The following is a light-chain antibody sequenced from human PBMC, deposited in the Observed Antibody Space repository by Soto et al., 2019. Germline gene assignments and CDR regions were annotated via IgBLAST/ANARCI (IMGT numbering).Light chain of an antibody. CDR2: DNY. V-gene: IGLV1-51*01. CDR3: GTWDSSLSGEV. Sequence: QSVLTQPPSVSAAPGQKVTISCSGGNSNVGNNSVSWYQQLPRTAPKLLIYDNYKRPSGIPDRFSGSKSDSSATLAITALQTGDEADYYCGTWDSSLSGEVFGTGTKV. J-gene: IGLJ1*01. CDR1: NSNVGNNS.